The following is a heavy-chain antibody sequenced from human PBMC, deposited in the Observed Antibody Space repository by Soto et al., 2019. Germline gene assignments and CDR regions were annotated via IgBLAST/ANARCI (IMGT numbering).Heavy chain of an antibody. Sequence: PGGSLRLSGAASGFPFYNYGMNWVRQAPGKGLEWVALISFDGTTKLYADSVKGRFTISRDNSKNTLFLEINGLRVEDTAVYSCAQDSTYYYNPLLRAYFDAWGKGTPVTVCS. CDR1: GFPFYNYG. CDR2: ISFDGTTK. D-gene: IGHD3-10*01. CDR3: AQDSTYYYNPLLRAYFDA. J-gene: IGHJ4*02. V-gene: IGHV3-30*18.